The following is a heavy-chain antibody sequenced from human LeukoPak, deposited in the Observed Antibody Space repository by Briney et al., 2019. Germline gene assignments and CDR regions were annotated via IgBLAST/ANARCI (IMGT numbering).Heavy chain of an antibody. CDR3: AKDNYESSGSLYI. CDR1: GFTFDDYA. D-gene: IGHD3-22*01. J-gene: IGHJ3*02. V-gene: IGHV3-9*01. CDR2: ISWNSGSI. Sequence: PGRSLTLSCAVSGFTFDDYAMHWVRQAPGKGLEWVSGISWNSGSIGYADSVKGRFTISRDNAKNSLYLQMNSLRAEDTALYYCAKDNYESSGSLYIWGQGTMVTVSS.